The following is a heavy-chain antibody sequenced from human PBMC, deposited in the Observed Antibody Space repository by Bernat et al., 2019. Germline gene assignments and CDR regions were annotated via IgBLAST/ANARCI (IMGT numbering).Heavy chain of an antibody. J-gene: IGHJ4*02. CDR3: AKDHYDFWSGYYGCDY. Sequence: QVQLVESGGGVVQPGRSLRLSYAASGFTFSSYGMHWVRQAPGKGLEWVAVISYDGSNKYYADSVKGRFTISRDNSKNTLYLQMNSLRAEDTAVYYCAKDHYDFWSGYYGCDYWGQGTLVTVSS. CDR2: ISYDGSNK. CDR1: GFTFSSYG. V-gene: IGHV3-30*18. D-gene: IGHD3-3*01.